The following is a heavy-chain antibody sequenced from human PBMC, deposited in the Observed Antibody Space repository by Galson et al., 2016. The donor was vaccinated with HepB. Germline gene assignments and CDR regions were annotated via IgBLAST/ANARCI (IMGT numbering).Heavy chain of an antibody. CDR1: EYTFSKYW. V-gene: IGHV5-51*01. CDR2: IYPDDSDT. Sequence: QSGADVKKSGESLKISCKGFEYTFSKYWIAWVRQMPGKGLEWMGIIYPDDSDTRYSPSFQGRVIISADKSITTAYLQWTSLKASDTAMYFCARHRGYTSTTRDVFDIWGQGTMVTVSS. CDR3: ARHRGYTSTTRDVFDI. D-gene: IGHD2-2*02. J-gene: IGHJ3*02.